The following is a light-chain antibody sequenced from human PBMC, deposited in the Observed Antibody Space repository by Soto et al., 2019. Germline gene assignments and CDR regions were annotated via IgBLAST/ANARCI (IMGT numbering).Light chain of an antibody. Sequence: QSGLTQPASVSGSPGQSITISCTGTSSDVGSYDYVSWYQQHPGKAPKLIIYGVSNRPSGVSNRFSGSKSGNTASLTISGLQADDEADYYCTSYTSSSTLRVFGGGTKLTVL. CDR3: TSYTSSSTLRV. J-gene: IGLJ3*02. CDR1: SSDVGSYDY. CDR2: GVS. V-gene: IGLV2-14*01.